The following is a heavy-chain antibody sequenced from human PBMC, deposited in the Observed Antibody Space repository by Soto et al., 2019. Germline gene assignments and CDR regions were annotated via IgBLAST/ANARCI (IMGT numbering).Heavy chain of an antibody. CDR3: AKDRDYDSSGYYYGYFDY. V-gene: IGHV3-23*01. D-gene: IGHD3-22*01. CDR1: GFTFSSYA. Sequence: EVQLLESGGGLVQPGGSLRLSCAASGFTFSSYAMSWVRQAPGKGLEWVSAISGSGGSTYYADSVKGRFPISRDNSKNTLYLQMNSLRAEDTAVYYCAKDRDYDSSGYYYGYFDYWGQGTLVTVSS. CDR2: ISGSGGST. J-gene: IGHJ4*02.